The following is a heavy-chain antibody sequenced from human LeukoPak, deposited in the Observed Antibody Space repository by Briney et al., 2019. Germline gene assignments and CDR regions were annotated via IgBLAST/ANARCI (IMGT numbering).Heavy chain of an antibody. V-gene: IGHV3-30*03. CDR1: GFSFSTYG. Sequence: GGSLRLSCVASGFSFSTYGLHWVRQAPGKGLEWVAVISKDGSDKYYPGSVRGRFTISRDNSKNTIYLQMDSLRAEDTAIYYCARDYWWNYDYWGQGTLVTVSS. D-gene: IGHD1-7*01. J-gene: IGHJ4*02. CDR2: ISKDGSDK. CDR3: ARDYWWNYDY.